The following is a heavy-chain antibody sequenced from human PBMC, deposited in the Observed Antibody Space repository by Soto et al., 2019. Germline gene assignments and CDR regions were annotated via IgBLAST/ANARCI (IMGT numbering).Heavy chain of an antibody. CDR3: ARDNSRTFPAAPGDKKSDSSGWWFDP. CDR2: INPAGSVT. V-gene: IGHV1-46*03. J-gene: IGHJ5*02. CDR1: GIRFIYHY. Sequence: ASVEACCKASGIRFIYHYVYWVQQAPGQGPEWMGVINPAGSVTVYALKLQDRVTVTRDTSTSTVYMELNSLTSEDTAIYYCARDNSRTFPAAPGDKKSDSSGWWFDPWGQGTLVTVSS. D-gene: IGHD6-13*01.